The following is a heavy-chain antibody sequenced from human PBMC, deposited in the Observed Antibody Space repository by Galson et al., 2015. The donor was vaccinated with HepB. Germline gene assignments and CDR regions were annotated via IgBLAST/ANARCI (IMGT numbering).Heavy chain of an antibody. CDR2: ISGYNGNT. J-gene: IGHJ3*02. CDR1: GYTFSSYG. CDR3: ARSGYTFGMRANASDI. Sequence: SVKVSCKASGYTFSSYGVSWVRQAPGQGLEWMGWISGYNGNTKYAQKFRGRVTVTTDTSTTTVYMELRRLRSDDTAVYYCARSGYTFGMRANASDIWGHGTMVTVSS. D-gene: IGHD5-18*01. V-gene: IGHV1-18*01.